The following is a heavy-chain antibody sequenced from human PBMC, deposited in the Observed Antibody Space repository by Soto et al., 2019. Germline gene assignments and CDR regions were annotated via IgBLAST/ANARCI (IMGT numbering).Heavy chain of an antibody. Sequence: QVQLQESGPGLVKPSQTLFLTCTVSGGSISSGGYYWSWIRQHPGKGLEWIGYIYYSGSTYYNPSLKSRVTISVDKTKNQFSLKLSSVIAADTAVYYCARDGPVYGMDVWGQGTTVTVSS. CDR2: IYYSGST. D-gene: IGHD2-2*01. J-gene: IGHJ6*02. CDR1: GGSISSGGYY. V-gene: IGHV4-31*03. CDR3: ARDGPVYGMDV.